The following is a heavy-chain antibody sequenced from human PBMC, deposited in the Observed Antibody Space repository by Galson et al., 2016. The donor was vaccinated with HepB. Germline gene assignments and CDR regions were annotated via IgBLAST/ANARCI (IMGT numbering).Heavy chain of an antibody. J-gene: IGHJ5*02. V-gene: IGHV3-23*01. CDR2: ISASGAGT. Sequence: SLRLSCAASGFTSSSFAMSWVRQAPGKGLEWVAAISASGAGTFYADSVKGRFTISRDTSNKTLSMQMNSLRAEDTAVYYCAKGPLHGSPDREMFDAWGQGTLVTVSS. CDR1: GFTSSSFA. CDR3: AKGPLHGSPDREMFDA.